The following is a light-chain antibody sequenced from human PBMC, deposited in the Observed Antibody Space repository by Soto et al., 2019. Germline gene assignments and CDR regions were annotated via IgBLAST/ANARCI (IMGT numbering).Light chain of an antibody. V-gene: IGKV3-15*01. CDR3: QQYNNWPRAT. J-gene: IGKJ4*01. Sequence: VMTQSPATVSLSPGERATLSCRASQSINSNLAWYQQKPGQAPRLIIFRASSRATGLPARFSASGSGTDFNLTISSLQSEDFALYYCQQYNNWPRATFGGGTKVETK. CDR1: QSINSN. CDR2: RAS.